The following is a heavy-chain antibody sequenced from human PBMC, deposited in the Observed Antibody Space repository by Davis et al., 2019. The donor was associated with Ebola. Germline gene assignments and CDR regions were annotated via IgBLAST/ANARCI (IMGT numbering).Heavy chain of an antibody. J-gene: IGHJ6*02. CDR1: GYSFTSYW. Sequence: PGGSLRLSCKGSGYSFTSYWIGWVRQMPGKGLEWMGIIYPGDSDTRYSPSFQGQVTISADKSISTAYLQWSSLKASDTAMYYCARHPRAAADHYYYYGMDVWGQGTTVTVSS. D-gene: IGHD6-13*01. CDR3: ARHPRAAADHYYYYGMDV. CDR2: IYPGDSDT. V-gene: IGHV5-51*01.